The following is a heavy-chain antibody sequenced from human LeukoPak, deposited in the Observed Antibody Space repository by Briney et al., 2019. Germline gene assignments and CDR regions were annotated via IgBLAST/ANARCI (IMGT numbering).Heavy chain of an antibody. J-gene: IGHJ4*02. CDR2: ISISGRDT. D-gene: IGHD4-23*01. CDR1: GFTFSSYA. CDR3: AREWKTTVVTPGYFDY. V-gene: IGHV3-21*01. Sequence: GGSLRLSCAASGFTFSSYAMTWVRQAPGKGLEWVSTISISGRDTYYADSVKGRFTISRDNAKNSLYLQMNSLRAEDTAVYYCAREWKTTVVTPGYFDYWGQGTLVTASS.